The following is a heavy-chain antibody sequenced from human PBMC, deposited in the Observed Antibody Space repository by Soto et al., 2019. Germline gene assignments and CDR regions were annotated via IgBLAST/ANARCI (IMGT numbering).Heavy chain of an antibody. V-gene: IGHV4-39*01. CDR2: IYYSGST. Sequence: QLQLQESGPGLVKPSETLSLTCTVSGGSISSSSYYWGWIRQPPGKGLEWIGSIYYSGSTYYNPSLKSRVTISVDKSKNQFYLKLSSVTAADTAVYYCARLEGLATISYYFDYWGQGTLVTVSS. D-gene: IGHD3-9*01. CDR1: GGSISSSSYY. CDR3: ARLEGLATISYYFDY. J-gene: IGHJ4*02.